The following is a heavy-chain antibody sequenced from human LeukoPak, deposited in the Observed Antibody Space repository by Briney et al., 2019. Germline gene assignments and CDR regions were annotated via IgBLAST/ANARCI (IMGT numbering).Heavy chain of an antibody. V-gene: IGHV3-48*03. D-gene: IGHD1-26*01. CDR2: ISSSGSTI. J-gene: IGHJ4*02. CDR1: GFTFSSYE. CDR3: AKGQSGTYPRVHFDY. Sequence: GGSLRLSCAASGFTFSSYEMNWVRQAPGKGLEWLSYISSSGSTIYYADSVKGRFTISRDNAKNSLYLQMNSLRAEDTAVYYCAKGQSGTYPRVHFDYWGQGTLVTVSS.